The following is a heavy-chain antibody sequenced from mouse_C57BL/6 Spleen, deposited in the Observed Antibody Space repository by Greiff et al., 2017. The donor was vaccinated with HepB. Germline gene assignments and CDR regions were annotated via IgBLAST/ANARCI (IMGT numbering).Heavy chain of an antibody. CDR2: IDPETGGT. V-gene: IGHV1-15*01. Sequence: VQLQQSGAELVRPGASVTLSCKASGYTFTDYEMHWVKQTPVHGLEWIGAIDPETGGTAYNQKFKGKAILTADKSSSTAYMELRSLTSEDSAVYYCTRTRVILTTVVADFDYWGQGTTLTVSS. J-gene: IGHJ2*01. CDR1: GYTFTDYE. CDR3: TRTRVILTTVVADFDY. D-gene: IGHD1-1*01.